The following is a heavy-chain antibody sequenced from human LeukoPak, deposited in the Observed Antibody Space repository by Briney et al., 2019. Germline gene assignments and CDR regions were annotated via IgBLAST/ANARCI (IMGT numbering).Heavy chain of an antibody. D-gene: IGHD4-17*01. CDR2: IIPIFGTA. V-gene: IGHV1-69*13. CDR3: ARDLGVDFSDYGDYRHPLHFDY. CDR1: GGXFSSYA. J-gene: IGHJ4*02. Sequence: GASVKVSCKASGGXFSSYAMSWVRQAPGQGLEWMGGIIPIFGTANYAQKFQGRVTITADESTSTAYMELSSLRSEDTAVYYCARDLGVDFSDYGDYRHPLHFDYWGQGTLVTVSS.